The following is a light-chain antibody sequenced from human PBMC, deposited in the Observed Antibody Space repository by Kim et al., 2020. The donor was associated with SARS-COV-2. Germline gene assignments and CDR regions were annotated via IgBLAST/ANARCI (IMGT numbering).Light chain of an antibody. J-gene: IGLJ1*01. Sequence: GQSITISCTGTSSDVGAYNYVSWYQQHPGKAPKLMIFEVNKRPSGLSNRFSGSKSGNTASLTISGLQAEDEADYYCISYASTRSYVFGTGTKVTVL. CDR1: SSDVGAYNY. V-gene: IGLV2-14*01. CDR3: ISYASTRSYV. CDR2: EVN.